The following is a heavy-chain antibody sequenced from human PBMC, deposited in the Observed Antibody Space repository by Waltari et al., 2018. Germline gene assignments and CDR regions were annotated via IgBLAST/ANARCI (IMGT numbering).Heavy chain of an antibody. V-gene: IGHV3-23*04. CDR1: GSAFGSYA. D-gene: IGHD6-6*01. J-gene: IGHJ4*02. CDR3: AKDIWSSSLDY. Sequence: LGESGGGLVQSGGSLRIAGASSGSAFGSYALCWLRQAPGKGLEWVSAISGSGGSTYYADSVKCRFTISRDNSKNTLYLQMNSLRAEDTAVYYCAKDIWSSSLDYWGQGTLVTVSS. CDR2: ISGSGGST.